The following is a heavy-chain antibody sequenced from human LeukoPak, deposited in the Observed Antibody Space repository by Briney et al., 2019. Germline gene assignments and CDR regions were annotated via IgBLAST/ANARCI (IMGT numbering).Heavy chain of an antibody. J-gene: IGHJ4*02. Sequence: SETLSLTCTVPGVSISSYYWSWIRQPAGKGLEWIGRIYTSGSTNYNPSLKSRVTMSVDTSKNQFSLKLSSVTAADTAVYYCAREPVPYGSGSLYYFDYWGQGTLVTVSS. CDR2: IYTSGST. D-gene: IGHD3-10*01. V-gene: IGHV4-4*07. CDR3: AREPVPYGSGSLYYFDY. CDR1: GVSISSYY.